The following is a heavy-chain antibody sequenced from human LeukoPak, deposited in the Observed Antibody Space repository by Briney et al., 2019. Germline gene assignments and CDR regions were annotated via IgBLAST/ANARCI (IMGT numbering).Heavy chain of an antibody. D-gene: IGHD2-15*01. Sequence: GGSLRLSCVASGLTVSGNSMSWVRQAPGKGLEWVSTTNSGGNTYYGDSVRGRFTVSRDNSKNTLYLQMNRLRAEDTAVYYCARVKDPSGLFYWGQGAQVTVSS. V-gene: IGHV3-53*01. J-gene: IGHJ4*02. CDR2: TNSGGNT. CDR3: ARVKDPSGLFY. CDR1: GLTVSGNS.